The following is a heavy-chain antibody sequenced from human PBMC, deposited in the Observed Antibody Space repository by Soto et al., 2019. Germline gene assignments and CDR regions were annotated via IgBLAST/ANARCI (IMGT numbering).Heavy chain of an antibody. CDR3: ARPLHSGWKGVFDY. CDR1: GASINSSNYN. CDR2: ISYSGST. V-gene: IGHV4-39*01. Sequence: SETLSLTCTVSGASINSSNYNWGWIRQPPGKGLEWIGSISYSGSTYYNPSLKSRVTISVDTSKNQFSLKLSSVTAADTAVYYCARPLHSGWKGVFDYWGQGTLVTVSS. D-gene: IGHD6-19*01. J-gene: IGHJ4*02.